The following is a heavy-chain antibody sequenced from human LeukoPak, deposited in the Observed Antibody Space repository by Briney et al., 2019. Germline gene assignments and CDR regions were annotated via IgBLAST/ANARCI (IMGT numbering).Heavy chain of an antibody. V-gene: IGHV3-53*01. CDR2: IYSGGST. J-gene: IGHJ4*02. CDR3: ARNGYYDSSGYYLFDY. Sequence: PGGSLRLSFAASGFTVSSNYMSWGRQAPGKGLEGGSGIYSGGSTDYANSVKGRFTISRDNSKNTLYLQMNSLRAEDTAVYYCARNGYYDSSGYYLFDYWGQGTLVTVSS. CDR1: GFTVSSNY. D-gene: IGHD3-22*01.